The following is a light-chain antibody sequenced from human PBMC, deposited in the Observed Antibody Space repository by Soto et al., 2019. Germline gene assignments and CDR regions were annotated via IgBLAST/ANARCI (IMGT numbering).Light chain of an antibody. Sequence: QSVLTQPPFASGSPGQSVTISCTGTSSDVGGYNYVSWYQQHPGKAPKLMIYEVSKRPSGVPDRFSGSKSGNTASLTVSGLQAEDEADYYCSSYAGSYRVFGTGTKVTVL. J-gene: IGLJ1*01. CDR1: SSDVGGYNY. CDR2: EVS. V-gene: IGLV2-8*01. CDR3: SSYAGSYRV.